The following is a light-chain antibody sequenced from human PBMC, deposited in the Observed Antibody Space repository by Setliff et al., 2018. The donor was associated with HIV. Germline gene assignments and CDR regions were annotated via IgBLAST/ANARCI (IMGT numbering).Light chain of an antibody. Sequence: QSVLTQPPSASGTPGQKVTISCSGSVSNIGRNSVFWYQQLPGTAPKLLIYANSQRPSGVPDRFSGSKSGTSASLAISGLQSEDEADYYCAAWDDRLNGPVFGGGTKVTVL. CDR1: VSNIGRNS. V-gene: IGLV1-44*01. CDR2: ANS. CDR3: AAWDDRLNGPV. J-gene: IGLJ2*01.